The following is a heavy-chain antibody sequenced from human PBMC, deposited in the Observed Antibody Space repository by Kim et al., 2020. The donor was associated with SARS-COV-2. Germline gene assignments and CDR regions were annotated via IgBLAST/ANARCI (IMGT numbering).Heavy chain of an antibody. CDR1: GFTFSSYS. CDR2: ISSSSSYI. Sequence: GGSLRLSCAASGFTFSSYSMNWVRQAPGKGLEWVSSISSSSSYIYYADSVKGRFTISRDNAKNSLYLQMNSLRAEDTAVYYCAREYYDILTGSNYDYWGQGTLVTVSS. V-gene: IGHV3-21*01. CDR3: AREYYDILTGSNYDY. J-gene: IGHJ4*02. D-gene: IGHD3-9*01.